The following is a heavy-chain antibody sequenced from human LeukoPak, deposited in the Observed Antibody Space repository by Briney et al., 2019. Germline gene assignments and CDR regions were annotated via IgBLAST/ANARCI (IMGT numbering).Heavy chain of an antibody. Sequence: PGGSLRLSCAASGFIFSSYAMSWVRQAPGKGLEWVSTISGSGGSTYYADSVKGRFTISRDNSKNTVYLQMNSLRAEDTAVYYCAKDRSCIHDGCHGDFDYWGQGTLVTVSS. CDR1: GFIFSSYA. CDR3: AKDRSCIHDGCHGDFDY. CDR2: ISGSGGST. D-gene: IGHD2-8*01. J-gene: IGHJ4*02. V-gene: IGHV3-23*01.